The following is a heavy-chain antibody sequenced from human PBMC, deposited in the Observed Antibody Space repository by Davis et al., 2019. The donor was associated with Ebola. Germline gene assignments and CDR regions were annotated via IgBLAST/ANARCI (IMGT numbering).Heavy chain of an antibody. J-gene: IGHJ6*02. D-gene: IGHD3-3*01. CDR3: ARDLYYDFWSGYSSYYYYGMDV. CDR1: GYTFTTYY. CDR2: INTFGGTT. V-gene: IGHV1-46*04. Sequence: ASVKVSCKASGYTFTTYYMHWVRQAPGQGLEWMGVINTFGGTTTYAQKLQDRVTMTRDTSTSTVYMELSSLRSEDTAVYYCARDLYYDFWSGYSSYYYYGMDVWGQGTTVTVSS.